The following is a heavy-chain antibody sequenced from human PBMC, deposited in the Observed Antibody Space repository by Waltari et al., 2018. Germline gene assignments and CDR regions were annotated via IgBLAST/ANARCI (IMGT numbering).Heavy chain of an antibody. CDR3: ASSISTLTTRY. CDR2: IGSSSSSI. D-gene: IGHD4-17*01. V-gene: IGHV3-48*04. CDR1: GFTFSTYD. Sequence: EVQLVESGGGLAQPGGSLRLSCAASGFTFSTYDMNGVRQTTGKGLAWVSYIGSSSSSIKYADSAKVRFTVSRDNAKNSLYLQMNRLRAEDTAVYYCASSISTLTTRYWGQGTLVTVAS. J-gene: IGHJ4*02.